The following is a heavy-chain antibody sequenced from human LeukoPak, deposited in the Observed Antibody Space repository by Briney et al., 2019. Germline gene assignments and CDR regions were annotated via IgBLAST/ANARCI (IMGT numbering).Heavy chain of an antibody. CDR2: LKQDGSEK. CDR1: GFTFNAYW. Sequence: GGSLRLSCAASGFTFNAYWMSWVRQAQGKGLEWVANLKQDGSEKYNVDSVKGRFTISRDNAKNSLYLQMNSLRGEDTAVYYCARDDGFYSASGIYQNYFDHWGQGILVTVSP. CDR3: ARDDGFYSASGIYQNYFDH. D-gene: IGHD3-10*01. J-gene: IGHJ4*02. V-gene: IGHV3-7*01.